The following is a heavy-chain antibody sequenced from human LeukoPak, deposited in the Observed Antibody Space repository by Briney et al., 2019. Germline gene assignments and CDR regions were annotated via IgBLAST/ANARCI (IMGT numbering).Heavy chain of an antibody. Sequence: ASVKVSCKASGYTFTGHYMHWVRQAPGQGLEWMGWINPNSGGTNYAQKFQGRVTMTRDTSISTAYMELSRLRSDDTAVYYCARGVRIAVARGRYYFDYWGQGTLVTVSS. CDR3: ARGVRIAVARGRYYFDY. V-gene: IGHV1-2*02. CDR2: INPNSGGT. D-gene: IGHD6-19*01. J-gene: IGHJ4*02. CDR1: GYTFTGHY.